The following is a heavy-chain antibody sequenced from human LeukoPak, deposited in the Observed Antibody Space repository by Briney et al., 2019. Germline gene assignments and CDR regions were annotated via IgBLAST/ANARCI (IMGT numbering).Heavy chain of an antibody. V-gene: IGHV3-33*01. CDR1: GLTFSSYG. D-gene: IGHD1-26*01. J-gene: IGHJ4*02. CDR3: AGMGAQFSIDY. Sequence: GGSLRLSCAASGLTFSSYGMHWVRQAPGKGLEWVAVIWYDGSNKYYADSVKGRFTISRDNSKNTLYLQMNSLRAEDTAVYYCAGMGAQFSIDYWGQGTLVTVSS. CDR2: IWYDGSNK.